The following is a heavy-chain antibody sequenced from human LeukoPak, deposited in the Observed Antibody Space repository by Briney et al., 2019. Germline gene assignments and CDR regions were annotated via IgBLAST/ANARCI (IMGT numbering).Heavy chain of an antibody. J-gene: IGHJ6*03. V-gene: IGHV4-59*01. Sequence: SETLSLTCTVSGGSISSYYWSWIRQPPGKGLEWIGYIYYSGSTNYNPSLKSRVTISVDTSKNQFSLKLSSVTAADTAVYYCARGDSSSWYEYYYYYMDVWGKGTTVTVSS. CDR2: IYYSGST. D-gene: IGHD6-13*01. CDR1: GGSISSYY. CDR3: ARGDSSSWYEYYYYYMDV.